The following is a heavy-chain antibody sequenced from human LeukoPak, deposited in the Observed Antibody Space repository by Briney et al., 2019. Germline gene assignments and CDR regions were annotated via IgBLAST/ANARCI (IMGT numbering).Heavy chain of an antibody. CDR2: IIPIFGTA. CDR3: ARSNLGVDYYYYMDV. D-gene: IGHD1-1*01. CDR1: GGTFSSYA. V-gene: IGHV1-69*06. J-gene: IGHJ6*03. Sequence: SVKVSCKASGGTFSSYAISRVRQAPGQGLEWMGGIIPIFGTASYAQKFQGRVTITADKSTSTAYMELSSLRSEDTAVYYCARSNLGVDYYYYMDVWGKGTTVTVSS.